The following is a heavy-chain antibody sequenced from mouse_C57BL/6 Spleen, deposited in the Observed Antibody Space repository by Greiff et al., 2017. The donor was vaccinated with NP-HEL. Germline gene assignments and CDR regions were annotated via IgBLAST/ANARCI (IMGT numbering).Heavy chain of an antibody. CDR1: GFTFSSYT. CDR2: ISGGGGNT. J-gene: IGHJ2*01. D-gene: IGHD1-1*01. V-gene: IGHV5-9*01. CDR3: ARQRGFITTVVAPYYFDY. Sequence: EVQLVESGGGLVKPGGSLKLSCAASGFTFSSYTMSWVRQTPEKRLEWVATISGGGGNTYYPDSVKGRFTISRDNAKNTLYLQMSSLRSEDTALYYCARQRGFITTVVAPYYFDYWGQGTTLTVSS.